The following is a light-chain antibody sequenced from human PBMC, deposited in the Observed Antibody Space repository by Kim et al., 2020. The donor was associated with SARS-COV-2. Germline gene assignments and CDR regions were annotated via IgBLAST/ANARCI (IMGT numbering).Light chain of an antibody. CDR1: QVISND. J-gene: IGKJ4*01. V-gene: IGKV1-17*03. CDR2: LAS. Sequence: ASVGDRVTITCRASQVISNDLAWFQQKPGKVPKRLIYLASSLQSGVPSRFSGSGSGTEFTLTISSLQSEDFATYYCLQHNRYPLTFGGGTKVDIK. CDR3: LQHNRYPLT.